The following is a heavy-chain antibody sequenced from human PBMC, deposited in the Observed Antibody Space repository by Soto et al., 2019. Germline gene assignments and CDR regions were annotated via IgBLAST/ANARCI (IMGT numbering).Heavy chain of an antibody. V-gene: IGHV3-7*03. CDR2: IKQDGSEK. CDR1: GFTFSSYW. J-gene: IGHJ4*02. CDR3: ARYTYSSSWFDY. D-gene: IGHD6-13*01. Sequence: LRLSCVASGFTFSSYWMSWVRQAPGKGLELVANIKQDGSEKYYVGSVKGRFTISRDNAKNSLYLQMNSLRADDTAVYYCARYTYSSSWFDYWGQGTLVTVSS.